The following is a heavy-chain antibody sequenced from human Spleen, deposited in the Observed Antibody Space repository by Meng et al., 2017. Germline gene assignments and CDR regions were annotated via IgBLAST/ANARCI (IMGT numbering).Heavy chain of an antibody. CDR2: INHSGST. V-gene: IGHV4-34*01. Sequence: QGQLHQWGAGLLKPSETLSLTCVVSGGSFSDYYWSWIRQPPGKGLEWIGEINHSGSTNYNPSLERRATISVDTSQNNLSLKLSSVTAADSAVYYCARGPTTMAHDFDYWGQGTLVTVSS. CDR1: GGSFSDYY. D-gene: IGHD4-11*01. CDR3: ARGPTTMAHDFDY. J-gene: IGHJ4*02.